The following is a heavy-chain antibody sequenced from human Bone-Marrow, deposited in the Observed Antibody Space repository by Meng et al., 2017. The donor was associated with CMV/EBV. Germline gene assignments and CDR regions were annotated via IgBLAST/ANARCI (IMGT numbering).Heavy chain of an antibody. Sequence: SVKVSCKASGGTFSSYAISWVRQAPGQGLEWMGGIIPIFGTANYAQKFQGRVTITTDESTSTAYMELSSLRSEDTAVYYCARAKPTYYDFWSGYYYYGMDVWGQGTTVTVSS. CDR2: IIPIFGTA. CDR3: ARAKPTYYDFWSGYYYYGMDV. D-gene: IGHD3-3*01. J-gene: IGHJ6*02. CDR1: GGTFSSYA. V-gene: IGHV1-69*05.